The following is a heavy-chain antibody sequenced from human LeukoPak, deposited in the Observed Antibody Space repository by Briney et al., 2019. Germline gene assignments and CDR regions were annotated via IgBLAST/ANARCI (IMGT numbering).Heavy chain of an antibody. Sequence: PSETLSLTCSVSDGSMKSYHWSWIRQPAGKGLEWIGRIYTSGSTDYTPSLMSRVTMSVDTSKNQFSLKLRSMTAADTAVYYCAREWELLRKYLYHWGQGTLVTVSS. D-gene: IGHD1-26*01. CDR1: DGSMKSYH. CDR2: IYTSGST. CDR3: AREWELLRKYLYH. V-gene: IGHV4-4*07. J-gene: IGHJ1*01.